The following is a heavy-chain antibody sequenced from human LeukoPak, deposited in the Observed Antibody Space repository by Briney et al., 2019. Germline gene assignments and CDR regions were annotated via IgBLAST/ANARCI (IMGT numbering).Heavy chain of an antibody. CDR1: GGSISSYY. Sequence: PSETLSLTCTVSGGSISSYYWSWIRQPPGKGLEWIGYIYYSGSTNYNPSLKSRVTISVDTSKNQFSLKLSSVTAADTAVYYCARHCSGGSCYSGWYFDLWGRGTLVTVSS. V-gene: IGHV4-59*08. CDR2: IYYSGST. D-gene: IGHD2-15*01. CDR3: ARHCSGGSCYSGWYFDL. J-gene: IGHJ2*01.